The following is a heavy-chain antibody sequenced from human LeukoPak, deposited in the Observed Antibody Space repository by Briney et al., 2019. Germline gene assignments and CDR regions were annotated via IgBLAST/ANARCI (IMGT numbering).Heavy chain of an antibody. Sequence: SETLSLTCTVSGGSISSSSYYWGRIRQPPGKGLEWIGSIYYSGSTYYNPSLKSRVTISVDTSKNQFSLKLSSVTAADTAVYYCAREIAAAGMSARHNDPWGQGTLVTVSS. J-gene: IGHJ5*02. CDR3: AREIAAAGMSARHNDP. V-gene: IGHV4-39*07. CDR2: IYYSGST. CDR1: GGSISSSSYY. D-gene: IGHD6-13*01.